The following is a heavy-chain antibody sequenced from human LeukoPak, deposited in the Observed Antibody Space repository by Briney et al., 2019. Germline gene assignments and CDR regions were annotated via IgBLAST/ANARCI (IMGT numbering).Heavy chain of an antibody. CDR2: ISGSGGGT. CDR1: GFTFSSYA. V-gene: IGHV3-23*01. D-gene: IGHD3-3*01. CDR3: AKSTIFGVVTTYYFDY. J-gene: IGHJ4*02. Sequence: GGSLRLSCAASGFTFSSYAMSWVRQAPGKGLEWVSAISGSGGGTYYADSVKGRFTISRDNSKNTLYLQMNSLRAEDTAVYYCAKSTIFGVVTTYYFDYWGQGTLVTVSS.